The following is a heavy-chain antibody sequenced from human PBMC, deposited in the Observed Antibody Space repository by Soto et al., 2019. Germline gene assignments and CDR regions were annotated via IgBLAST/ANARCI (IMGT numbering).Heavy chain of an antibody. D-gene: IGHD2-2*01. CDR2: IYYSGST. CDR3: ARQGYCSSTSCYSLFDY. Sequence: LSLTCTVSGGSISSSSYYWGWIRQPPGKGLEWIGSIYYSGSTYYNPSLKSRVTISVDTSKNQFSLKLSSVTAADTAVYYCARQGYCSSTSCYSLFDYWGQGTLVTVSS. CDR1: GGSISSSSYY. V-gene: IGHV4-39*01. J-gene: IGHJ4*02.